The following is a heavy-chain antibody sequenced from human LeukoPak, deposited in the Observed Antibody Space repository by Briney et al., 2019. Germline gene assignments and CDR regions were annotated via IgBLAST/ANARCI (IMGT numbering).Heavy chain of an antibody. V-gene: IGHV1-18*04. CDR1: GYTFTSYG. D-gene: IGHD3-10*01. CDR3: ARDRGTYYYGSGTTVDY. Sequence: ASVKVSYKASGYTFTSYGISWVRQAPGQGLEWMGWISAYNGNTNYAQKLQGRVTMTTDTSTSTAYMELRSLRSDDTAVYYCARDRGTYYYGSGTTVDYWGQGTLVTVSS. J-gene: IGHJ4*02. CDR2: ISAYNGNT.